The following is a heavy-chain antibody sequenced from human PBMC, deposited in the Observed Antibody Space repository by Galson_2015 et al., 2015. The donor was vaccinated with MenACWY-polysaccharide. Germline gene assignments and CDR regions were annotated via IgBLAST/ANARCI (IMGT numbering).Heavy chain of an antibody. V-gene: IGHV3-23*01. CDR1: GFTFSSYA. D-gene: IGHD5-18*01. Sequence: SLRLSCAASGFTFSSYAMSWVRQAPGKGLEWVSAISGSGGSTYYADSVKGRFTISRDNSKNTLYLQVNSLRAEDTAVYYCAKHFYSYGYEPHYGMDVWGQGTTVTVSS. CDR2: ISGSGGST. CDR3: AKHFYSYGYEPHYGMDV. J-gene: IGHJ6*02.